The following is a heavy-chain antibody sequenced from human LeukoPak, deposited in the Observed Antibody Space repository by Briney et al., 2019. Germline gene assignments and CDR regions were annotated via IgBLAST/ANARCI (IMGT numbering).Heavy chain of an antibody. J-gene: IGHJ4*02. Sequence: GGSLRLSCAASGFTFSSYEMNWVRQAPGKGVEWGSYISSSGSTIYYADSVKGRFTISRDNAKNSLYLQMNSLRAEDTAVYYCATQVGDGGYFDYWGQGTLVTVSS. CDR1: GFTFSSYE. CDR3: ATQVGDGGYFDY. D-gene: IGHD1-26*01. CDR2: ISSSGSTI. V-gene: IGHV3-48*03.